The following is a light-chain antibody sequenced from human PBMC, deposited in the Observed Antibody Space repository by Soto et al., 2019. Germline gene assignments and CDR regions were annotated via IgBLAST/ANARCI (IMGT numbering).Light chain of an antibody. CDR3: QLYGTSPKFT. V-gene: IGKV3-20*01. CDR2: AAS. J-gene: IGKJ3*01. Sequence: EVVTTQSPATLSVSPGERATLSCRASQGLGTDLAWYQQKPGQAPRLLIYAASTRATGVPGRFSGSGSGTDFTLTIRRLEPEDFAVYYCQLYGTSPKFTFGPGTKGDIK. CDR1: QGLGTD.